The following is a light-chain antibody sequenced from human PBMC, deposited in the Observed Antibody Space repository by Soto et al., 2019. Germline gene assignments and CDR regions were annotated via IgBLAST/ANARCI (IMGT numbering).Light chain of an antibody. Sequence: IQVTQSPSSLSASVGDRITITCRVSQGMSSYLAWYQQKPGKAPKLLIYAAYTLQSGVPSRFSGGGSVPDFTLTISNLQPEDIATYYCQQADTSHSFGGGTKVEIK. CDR2: AAY. J-gene: IGKJ4*01. CDR3: QQADTSHS. CDR1: QGMSSY. V-gene: IGKV1-9*01.